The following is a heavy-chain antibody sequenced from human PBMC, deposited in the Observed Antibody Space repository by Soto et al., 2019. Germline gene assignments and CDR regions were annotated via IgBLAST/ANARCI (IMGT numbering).Heavy chain of an antibody. CDR1: GDSVSSNSAA. Sequence: SQNLSLTCAIAGDSVSSNSAAWNWIRQSPSRGLEWLGRTYYRSKWYNDYAVSVKSRITINPDTSKNQFSLQLNSVTPEDTAVYYCARAPYSSGWYGGDYYGMDVWGQGTTVTVSS. CDR3: ARAPYSSGWYGGDYYGMDV. D-gene: IGHD6-19*01. CDR2: TYYRSKWYN. J-gene: IGHJ6*02. V-gene: IGHV6-1*01.